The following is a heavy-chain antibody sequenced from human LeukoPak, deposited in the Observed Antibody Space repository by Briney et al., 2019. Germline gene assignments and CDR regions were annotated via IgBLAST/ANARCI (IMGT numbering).Heavy chain of an antibody. Sequence: PGGSLRLSCAASGFTFNSYALPGARRPPGKGLKGFSPVRGSGGSTYYPDSVEGRFTISRDNSKDTLYLQINSLRVEDTAVYFCAKLGYYDFWSNYLVFDNWGQGTLVTVSS. CDR3: AKLGYYDFWSNYLVFDN. CDR2: VRGSGGST. D-gene: IGHD3-3*01. CDR1: GFTFNSYA. J-gene: IGHJ4*02. V-gene: IGHV3-23*01.